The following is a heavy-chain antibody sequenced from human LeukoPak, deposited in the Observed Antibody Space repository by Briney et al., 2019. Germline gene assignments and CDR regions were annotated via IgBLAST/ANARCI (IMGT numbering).Heavy chain of an antibody. CDR1: GGSISSGGYS. CDR2: INHSGST. J-gene: IGHJ3*02. Sequence: PSETLSLTCAVSGGSISSGGYSWSWIRQPPGKGLEWIGEINHSGSTNYNPSLKSRVTISVDTSKNQFSLKLSSVTAADTAVYYCARIISSSDIWGQGTMVTVSS. V-gene: IGHV4-30-2*01. D-gene: IGHD3-10*01. CDR3: ARIISSSDI.